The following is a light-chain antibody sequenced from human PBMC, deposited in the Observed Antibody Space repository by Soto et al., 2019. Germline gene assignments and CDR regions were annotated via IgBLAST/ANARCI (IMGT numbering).Light chain of an antibody. CDR2: TND. CDR3: CSYAGSNNFPYV. CDR1: SSNIGKNT. J-gene: IGLJ1*01. V-gene: IGLV1-44*01. Sequence: SVLTQPPSASGTPGQRVIVSCSGSSSNIGKNTVNWYQQLPGTAPKLLIYTNDQRPSGVPDRFSGSKSGNTASLTVSGLQAEDEADYYCCSYAGSNNFPYVFGTGTKVTVL.